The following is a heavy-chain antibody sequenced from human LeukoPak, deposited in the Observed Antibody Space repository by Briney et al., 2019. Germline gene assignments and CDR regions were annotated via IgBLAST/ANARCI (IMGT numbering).Heavy chain of an antibody. V-gene: IGHV4-38-2*02. J-gene: IGHJ5*02. CDR3: ASGPTRKYYYDSSGADNWFDP. D-gene: IGHD3-22*01. CDR2: IYHSGST. Sequence: PSETLSLTCTVSGYSISSGYYWGWIRQPPGKGLEWIGSIYHSGSTYYNPSLKSRVTISVDTSKNQFSLKLSSVTAADTAVYYCASGPTRKYYYDSSGADNWFDPWGQGTLVTVSS. CDR1: GYSISSGYY.